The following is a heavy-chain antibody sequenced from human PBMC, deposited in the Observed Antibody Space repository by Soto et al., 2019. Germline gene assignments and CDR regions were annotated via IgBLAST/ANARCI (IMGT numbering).Heavy chain of an antibody. V-gene: IGHV4-31*02. CDR2: IFNSGTT. Sequence: QVQVQESGPGLVKPSQTLSLNCSVSGASTVSHYHWTWIRQPPGKGLEWMGYIFNSGTTFYNPSLTSRLSISMDTSGNHFSLELRSVTAADTAVYYCALALGPTTGLDYWGHGTLVTVSS. CDR1: GASTVSHYH. CDR3: ALALGPTTGLDY. D-gene: IGHD1-26*01. J-gene: IGHJ4*01.